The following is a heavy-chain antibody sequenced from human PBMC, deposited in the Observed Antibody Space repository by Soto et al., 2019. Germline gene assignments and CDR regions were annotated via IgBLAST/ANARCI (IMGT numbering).Heavy chain of an antibody. J-gene: IGHJ4*02. Sequence: GGSLRLSCAASGFTFSSYAMTWVRQAPGKGLEWVSAISGSGSSTYYADSVKGWFTISRDKSENTLYLQMNSLRAEDTAVYYCLVGATRPLDYWGQGTLVTVSS. CDR3: LVGATRPLDY. CDR1: GFTFSSYA. D-gene: IGHD1-26*01. CDR2: ISGSGSST. V-gene: IGHV3-23*01.